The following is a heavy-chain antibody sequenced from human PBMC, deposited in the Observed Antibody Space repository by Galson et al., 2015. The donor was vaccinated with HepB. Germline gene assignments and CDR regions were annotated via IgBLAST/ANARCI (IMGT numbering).Heavy chain of an antibody. CDR3: TSTVTTRGNY. J-gene: IGHJ4*02. D-gene: IGHD4-17*01. Sequence: SLRLSCAASGFTFSSYSMNWVRQAPGKGLEWVSYISSSSSTIYYADSVKGRFTIPRDNAKNSLYLQMNSLRAEDTAVYYCTSTVTTRGNYWGQGTLVTVSS. CDR2: ISSSSSTI. V-gene: IGHV3-48*04. CDR1: GFTFSSYS.